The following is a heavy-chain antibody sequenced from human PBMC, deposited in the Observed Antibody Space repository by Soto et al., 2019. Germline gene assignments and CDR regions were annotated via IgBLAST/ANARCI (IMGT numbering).Heavy chain of an antibody. V-gene: IGHV3-33*01. J-gene: IGHJ3*02. CDR1: GFTFSSYG. CDR3: AREGYDSSGYLDAFDI. CDR2: IWYDGSNK. Sequence: LRLSCAASGFTFSSYGMHWVRQAPGKGLEWVAVIWYDGSNKYYADSVKGRFTISRDNSKNTLYLQMNSLRAEDTAVYYCAREGYDSSGYLDAFDIWGQGTMVTVSS. D-gene: IGHD3-22*01.